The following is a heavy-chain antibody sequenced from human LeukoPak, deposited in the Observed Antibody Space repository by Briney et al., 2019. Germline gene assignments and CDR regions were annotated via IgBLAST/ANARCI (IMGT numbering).Heavy chain of an antibody. J-gene: IGHJ4*02. CDR1: GGTFSSYS. Sequence: WETLSLSCAASGGTFSSYSWNWIRQPPGKGLEWVWSINRSNSYIYYPDSVKGRFAISRDNAKNSLYLQMNSLRAEDTAVYFCARDPEYFDRSGYYGGFDYWGQGILVTVSS. D-gene: IGHD3-22*01. V-gene: IGHV3-21*01. CDR3: ARDPEYFDRSGYYGGFDY. CDR2: INRSNSYI.